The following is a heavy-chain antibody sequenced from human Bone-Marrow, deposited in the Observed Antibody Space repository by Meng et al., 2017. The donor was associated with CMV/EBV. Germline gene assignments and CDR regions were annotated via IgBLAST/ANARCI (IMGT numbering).Heavy chain of an antibody. CDR1: GFTFSSYA. CDR3: VPGGNGGGFDY. CDR2: INPNSGGT. J-gene: IGHJ4*02. Sequence: GESLKISCAASGFTFSSYAMHWVRQAPGQGLEWMGWINPNSGGTNYAQKFQGRVTMTRDTSISTAYMELSRLRSDDTAVYYCVPGGNGGGFDYWGQGTLVTVSS. V-gene: IGHV1-2*02. D-gene: IGHD3-16*01.